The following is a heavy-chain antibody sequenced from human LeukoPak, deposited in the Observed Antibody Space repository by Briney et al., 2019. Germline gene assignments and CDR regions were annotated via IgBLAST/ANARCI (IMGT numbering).Heavy chain of an antibody. CDR2: INPSGGST. D-gene: IGHD3-3*01. V-gene: IGHV1-46*01. CDR3: AKGGDYDFWSGYFDY. Sequence: ASVKVSCKASGYTFTSYYMHWVRQAPGQGLEWMGIINPSGGSTSYAQKFQGRVTMTRDTSISTAYMELSRLRSDDTAVYYCAKGGDYDFWSGYFDYWGQGTLVTVSS. J-gene: IGHJ4*02. CDR1: GYTFTSYY.